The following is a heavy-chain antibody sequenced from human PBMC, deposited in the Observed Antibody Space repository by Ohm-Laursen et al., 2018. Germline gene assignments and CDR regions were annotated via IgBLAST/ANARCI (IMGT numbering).Heavy chain of an antibody. CDR2: ISNVVSVT. Sequence: SLRLSCAASGFPFSAYSMNWVRQAPGKGLEWISYISNVVSVTWYADSVKGRFTISRDNAKNSLYLQMNSLRAEDTAVYYCARVSTVTTPEDYWGQGTLVTVSS. J-gene: IGHJ4*02. V-gene: IGHV3-48*04. CDR3: ARVSTVTTPEDY. CDR1: GFPFSAYS. D-gene: IGHD4-17*01.